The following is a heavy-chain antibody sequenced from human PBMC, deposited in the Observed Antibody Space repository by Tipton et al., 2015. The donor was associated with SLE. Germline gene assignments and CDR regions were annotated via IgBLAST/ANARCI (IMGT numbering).Heavy chain of an antibody. D-gene: IGHD2-15*01. V-gene: IGHV4-59*01. J-gene: IGHJ6*03. Sequence: TLSLTCTVSGGSISSYYWSWIRQPPGKGLEWIGDIYYSGSTNYNPSLKSRVTISVDTSKNQFSLKLSSVTAADTAVYYCARAQAAPARTYYMDVWGKGTTVTVSS. CDR3: ARAQAAPARTYYMDV. CDR1: GGSISSYY. CDR2: IYYSGST.